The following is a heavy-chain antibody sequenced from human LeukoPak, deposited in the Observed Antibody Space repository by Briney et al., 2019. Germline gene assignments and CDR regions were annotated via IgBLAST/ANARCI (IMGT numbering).Heavy chain of an antibody. CDR1: GYTFTTYG. CDR3: ARDVYYYDSGDYPSLYYYGLDV. Sequence: SVNVSCKAAGYTFTTYGISWVRQAPGQGLEWMGWISPNNVNTNYAQNFQGRVTMTTDTSTSTAYMGLRGLRSDDTAVYYCARDVYYYDSGDYPSLYYYGLDVWGQGTTVTVSS. D-gene: IGHD3-22*01. CDR2: ISPNNVNT. J-gene: IGHJ6*02. V-gene: IGHV1-18*01.